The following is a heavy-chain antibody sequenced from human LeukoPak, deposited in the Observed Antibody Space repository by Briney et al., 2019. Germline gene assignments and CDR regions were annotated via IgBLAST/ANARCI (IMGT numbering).Heavy chain of an antibody. D-gene: IGHD6-13*01. CDR2: IIPIFGTA. CDR1: GGTFSSYA. Sequence: GASVKVSCKASGGTFSSYAISWVRQAPGQGLEWMGGIIPIFGTANYAQKFQGRVTITADESTSTVYMELSSLRSEDTAVYYCARGSYGAAAGTYGMDVWGQGTTVTVSS. CDR3: ARGSYGAAAGTYGMDV. V-gene: IGHV1-69*13. J-gene: IGHJ6*02.